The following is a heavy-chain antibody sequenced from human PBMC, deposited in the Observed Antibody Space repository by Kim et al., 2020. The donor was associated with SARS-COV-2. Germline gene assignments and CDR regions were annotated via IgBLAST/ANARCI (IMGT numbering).Heavy chain of an antibody. V-gene: IGHV3-11*04. D-gene: IGHD7-27*01. CDR3: ARDWNWGIDV. CDR2: ISVTDAI. Sequence: GGSLRLSCVASGFGYLFSDYYMSWIRQAPGKGLEWISYISVTDAIYYADSVKGRFTISRDYAKNSLDLQMNSLRDEDTAVYYCARDWNWGIDVWGQGTLVTVSS. CDR1: GFGYLFSDYY. J-gene: IGHJ4*02.